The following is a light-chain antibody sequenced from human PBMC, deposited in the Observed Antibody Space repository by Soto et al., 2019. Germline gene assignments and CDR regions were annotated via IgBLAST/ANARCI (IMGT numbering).Light chain of an antibody. V-gene: IGKV3-15*01. Sequence: EIVMTQSPASLSVSPGDGATLSCRASQSVASNVAWYQQKPGQGPRLLIHGASTRAVGVPARFSGSGSGTDFPLTIPILHSEDFAVYYCQQYHNCPPQYPFGKGTKLQI. J-gene: IGKJ2*01. CDR3: QQYHNCPPQYP. CDR2: GAS. CDR1: QSVASN.